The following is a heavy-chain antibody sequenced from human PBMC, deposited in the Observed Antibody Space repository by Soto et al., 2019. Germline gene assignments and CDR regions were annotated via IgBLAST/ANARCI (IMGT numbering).Heavy chain of an antibody. D-gene: IGHD3-22*01. J-gene: IGHJ3*02. CDR2: IIPIFGTA. CDR3: ARKPYYYDSSSGAFDI. V-gene: IGHV1-69*06. CDR1: GGTFSSYA. Sequence: QVQLVQSGAEVKKPGSSVKVSCKASGGTFSSYAISWVRQAHGQGLEWMGGIIPIFGTANYAQKFQGRVTITAYKSTSTAYMELSSLRSEDTAVYYCARKPYYYDSSSGAFDIWGQGTMVTVSS.